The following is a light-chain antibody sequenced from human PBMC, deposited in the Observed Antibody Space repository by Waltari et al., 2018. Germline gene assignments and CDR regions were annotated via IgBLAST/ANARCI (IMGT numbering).Light chain of an antibody. CDR2: DVR. Sequence: QSALTQPASVSGSPGQSITISCTGRLSDIGTYDLVSWYQQHPGEAPKLMIYDVRQRPSGVSDRFSGSKSGNTASLTVSGLQAEDEADYYCSTYLRSSAPVVFGGGTKLTVL. J-gene: IGLJ2*01. V-gene: IGLV2-14*03. CDR3: STYLRSSAPVV. CDR1: LSDIGTYDL.